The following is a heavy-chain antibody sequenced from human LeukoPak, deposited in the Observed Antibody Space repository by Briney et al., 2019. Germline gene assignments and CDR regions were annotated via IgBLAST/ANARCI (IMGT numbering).Heavy chain of an antibody. D-gene: IGHD5-24*01. Sequence: GGSLRLSCAASGFTFSTLDMSWVRQAPGKGLEWVSSISVNSAKIYYADSVKGRFTISRDNANNSLYLQMNSLRAEDAAVYYCARVDGYNLVDYFDYWGQGTLLTVSS. J-gene: IGHJ4*02. CDR1: GFTFSTLD. V-gene: IGHV3-21*01. CDR2: ISVNSAKI. CDR3: ARVDGYNLVDYFDY.